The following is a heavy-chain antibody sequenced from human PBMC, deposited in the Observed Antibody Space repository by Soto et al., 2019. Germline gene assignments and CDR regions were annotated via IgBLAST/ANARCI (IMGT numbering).Heavy chain of an antibody. CDR3: AREIGVLYIISNWFDP. CDR2: ISSSRSTI. Sequence: GGPLRLSCAASGYTFSSYSMNWVRQAPGKGLGWVSYISSSRSTIYYADSVKGRFTISRDNAKNSLGLHMNSRGDEDTAVYYCAREIGVLYIISNWFDPWGQETRVTVSS. D-gene: IGHD3-10*01. J-gene: IGHJ5*02. V-gene: IGHV3-48*02. CDR1: GYTFSSYS.